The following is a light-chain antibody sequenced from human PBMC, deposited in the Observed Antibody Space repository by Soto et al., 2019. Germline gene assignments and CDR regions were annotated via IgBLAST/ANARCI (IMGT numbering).Light chain of an antibody. V-gene: IGKV1-39*01. CDR2: AAS. CDR1: QSISSY. J-gene: IGKJ4*01. CDR3: LQTFTSPPT. Sequence: DIQMTQSPSSLSASVGDRVTITCRASQSISSYLNWYQQKPGKAPKLLIYAASSLQSGVPSRFSGSGSGTDFSLTISSLQPEDFATYYCLQTFTSPPTFGGGTKVDIK.